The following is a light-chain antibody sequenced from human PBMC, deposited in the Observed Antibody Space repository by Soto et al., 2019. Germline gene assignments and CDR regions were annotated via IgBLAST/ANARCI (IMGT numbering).Light chain of an antibody. CDR3: QQRSNWPPIFT. V-gene: IGKV3-11*01. Sequence: IVLTQSPATLSLSPGERATLSCRASQIVSSYLAWYQQKPGQAPRLLIYDASNRATGIPARFSGSGSGTDFSLTISSIEPEDFAVYYCQQRSNWPPIFTFGPGTKVDIK. CDR1: QIVSSY. CDR2: DAS. J-gene: IGKJ3*01.